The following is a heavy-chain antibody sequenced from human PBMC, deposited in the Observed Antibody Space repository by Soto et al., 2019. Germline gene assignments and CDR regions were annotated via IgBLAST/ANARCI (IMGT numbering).Heavy chain of an antibody. D-gene: IGHD6-13*01. V-gene: IGHV4-31*03. J-gene: IGHJ4*02. CDR1: GGSISSGVCY. CDR3: ARGNSSSWQVSHFDY. CDR2: IYYSGST. Sequence: TSETLSLTCTVSGGSISSGVCYWSWIRQHPGKGLEWIGYIYYSGSTYYNPSLKSRVTISVDTSKNQFSLKLSSVTAADMSVYYCARGNSSSWQVSHFDYWGQGTLVTVSS.